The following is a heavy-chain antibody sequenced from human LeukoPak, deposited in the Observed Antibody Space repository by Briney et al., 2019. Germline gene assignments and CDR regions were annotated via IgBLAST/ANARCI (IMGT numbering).Heavy chain of an antibody. V-gene: IGHV4-4*07. Sequence: SETLSLIRTLATGSISDDYWRWMRQPAGKGLEWIGRIYTSGSTNYNPSLKSRVTMSVDTSKNQLSLKLSSVTAADTAVYYCARHRWYYGSGSYYWFDPWGQGTLVTVSS. D-gene: IGHD3-10*01. CDR1: TGSISDDY. CDR3: ARHRWYYGSGSYYWFDP. J-gene: IGHJ5*02. CDR2: IYTSGST.